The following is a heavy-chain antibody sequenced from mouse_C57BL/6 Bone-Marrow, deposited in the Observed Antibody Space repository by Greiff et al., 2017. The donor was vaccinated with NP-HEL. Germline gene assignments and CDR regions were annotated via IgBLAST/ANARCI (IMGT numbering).Heavy chain of an antibody. CDR3: ARDGNYEGWFAY. CDR2: IDPSDSYT. Sequence: QVQLQQPGAELVMPGASVKLSCKASGYTFTSYWMHWVKQRPGQGLEWIGEIDPSDSYTNYNQKFKGKSTLTVDKSSSTAYMQLSSLTSEDSAVYDCARDGNYEGWFAYWGQGTLVTVSA. D-gene: IGHD2-1*01. J-gene: IGHJ3*01. CDR1: GYTFTSYW. V-gene: IGHV1-69*01.